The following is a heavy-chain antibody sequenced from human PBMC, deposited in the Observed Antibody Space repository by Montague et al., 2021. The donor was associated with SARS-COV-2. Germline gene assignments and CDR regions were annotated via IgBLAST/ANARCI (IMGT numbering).Heavy chain of an antibody. D-gene: IGHD3-9*01. Sequence: TLSLTCTVSGGSISTSSYYWSWIRQPAGKGLEWIGRIYTSGSTNYNPSLKSRVTISVDTSKNQFSLKLSSVTAADTAVYYCARGPHYDILTSYYKDGMDVWGQGTTVTVSS. CDR1: GGSISTSSYY. CDR3: ARGPHYDILTSYYKDGMDV. J-gene: IGHJ6*02. V-gene: IGHV4-61*02. CDR2: IYTSGST.